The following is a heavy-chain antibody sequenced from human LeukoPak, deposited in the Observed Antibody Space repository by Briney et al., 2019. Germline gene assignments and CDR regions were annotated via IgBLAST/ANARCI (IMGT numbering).Heavy chain of an antibody. D-gene: IGHD5-24*01. J-gene: IGHJ4*02. CDR3: ARARDGYNSH. Sequence: PSETLSLTCTVSGGSISSYYWSWIRQPPGKGLEWIGYIYYSGSTNYNPSLKSRVTISVDTSKNQFSLKLSSVTAADTAVYYCARARDGYNSHWGQGTLVTVSS. V-gene: IGHV4-59*01. CDR1: GGSISSYY. CDR2: IYYSGST.